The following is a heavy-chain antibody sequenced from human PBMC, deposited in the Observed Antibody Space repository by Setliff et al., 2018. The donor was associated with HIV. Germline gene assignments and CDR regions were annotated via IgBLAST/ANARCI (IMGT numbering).Heavy chain of an antibody. V-gene: IGHV4-34*09. CDR3: ARGPFVLRFLERFVYFDY. CDR2: VYYSGST. D-gene: IGHD3-3*01. J-gene: IGHJ4*02. CDR1: RGSFSHYY. Sequence: PSETLSLTCAVYRGSFSHYYWTWIRQSPGKGLDWIGRVYYSGSTDYSPSLQSRATLSIDTSKNQFSLKLTSVIAADTAIYYCARGPFVLRFLERFVYFDYWGQGKLVTVSS.